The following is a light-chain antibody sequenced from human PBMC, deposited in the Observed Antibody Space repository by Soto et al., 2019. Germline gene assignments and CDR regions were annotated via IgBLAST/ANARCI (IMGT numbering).Light chain of an antibody. CDR3: SSYTSRATLV. CDR1: SNDVGGYDY. Sequence: QSALTQPASVSGSPGQSITISCTGTSNDVGGYDYVTWYQHHPGKAPKLMIFDVSNQPSGISDRFSASKSGNTASLTISGLQAEDEAHYYCSSYTSRATLVFGGGTKVTVL. J-gene: IGLJ2*01. V-gene: IGLV2-14*03. CDR2: DVS.